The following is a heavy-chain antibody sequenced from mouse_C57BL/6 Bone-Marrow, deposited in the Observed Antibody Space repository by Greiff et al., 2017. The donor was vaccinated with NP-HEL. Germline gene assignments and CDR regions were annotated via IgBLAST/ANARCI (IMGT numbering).Heavy chain of an antibody. J-gene: IGHJ3*01. D-gene: IGHD2-2*01. CDR2: ISDGGSYT. V-gene: IGHV5-4*01. Sequence: EVKLVESGGGLVKPGGSLKLSCAASGFTFSSYAMSWVRQTPDKRLEWVATISDGGSYTSYPDNVKGRFTISRVNAKNNLYLQMSHRKSEDTAIYYCARDRSTMVTPFAYWGQGTLVTVSA. CDR3: ARDRSTMVTPFAY. CDR1: GFTFSSYA.